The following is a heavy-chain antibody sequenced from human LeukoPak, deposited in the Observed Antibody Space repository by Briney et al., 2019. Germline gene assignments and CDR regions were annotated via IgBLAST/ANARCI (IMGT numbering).Heavy chain of an antibody. V-gene: IGHV4-59*01. J-gene: IGHJ3*02. CDR3: ARGYDTIFGVVITGDAFDI. Sequence: SETLSLTCTVSGGSISSYYWSWIRQPPGKGLEWIGYIYYSGSTNYNPSLKSRVTISVDTSKNQFSLKLSSVTAADTAVYYCARGYDTIFGVVITGDAFDIWGQGTMVTVSS. CDR2: IYYSGST. D-gene: IGHD3-3*01. CDR1: GGSISSYY.